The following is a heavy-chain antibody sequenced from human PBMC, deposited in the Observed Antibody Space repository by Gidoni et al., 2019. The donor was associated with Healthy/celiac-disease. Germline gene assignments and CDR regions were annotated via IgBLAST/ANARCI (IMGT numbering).Heavy chain of an antibody. CDR2: IWYDGSNK. Sequence: QVQLVESGGGVVQPGRSLRLSCAASGFTFSSYGMHWVRQAPGKGLEWVAVIWYDGSNKYYADSVKGRFTISRDNSKNTLYLQMNSLRAEDTAVYYCARGLLPVEWLLYNYYYGMDVWGQGTTVTVSS. V-gene: IGHV3-33*01. D-gene: IGHD3-3*01. CDR1: GFTFSSYG. J-gene: IGHJ6*02. CDR3: ARGLLPVEWLLYNYYYGMDV.